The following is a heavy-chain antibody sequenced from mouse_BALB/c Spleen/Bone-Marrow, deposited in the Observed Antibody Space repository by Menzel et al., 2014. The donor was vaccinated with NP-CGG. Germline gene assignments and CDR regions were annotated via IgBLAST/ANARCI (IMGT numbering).Heavy chain of an antibody. CDR3: AREDITTVAEMDY. CDR1: GYTFSSYW. CDR2: ILPGSGNT. Sequence: VQGVESGAELMKPGASVKISCKATGYTFSSYWTEWVKQRPGHGLEWIGEILPGSGNTNYNEKFKGKATFTADTSSNTAYMQLSSPTSEDPAVYYCAREDITTVAEMDYWGQGTSVTVSS. J-gene: IGHJ4*01. D-gene: IGHD1-1*01. V-gene: IGHV1-9*01.